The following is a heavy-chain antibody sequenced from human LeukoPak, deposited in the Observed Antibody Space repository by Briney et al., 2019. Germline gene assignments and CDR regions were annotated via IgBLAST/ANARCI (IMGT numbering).Heavy chain of an antibody. CDR3: AKRGTTRPEGVDC. Sequence: GGSLRLSCAASGFTFSSYGMHWVRQAPGKGLEWVAVISYDGSNKYYADSVKGRFTISRDNSKNTLYLQMNSLRAEDTAVYYCAKRGTTRPEGVDCWGQGTLVTVSS. V-gene: IGHV3-30*18. D-gene: IGHD2/OR15-2a*01. CDR1: GFTFSSYG. J-gene: IGHJ4*02. CDR2: ISYDGSNK.